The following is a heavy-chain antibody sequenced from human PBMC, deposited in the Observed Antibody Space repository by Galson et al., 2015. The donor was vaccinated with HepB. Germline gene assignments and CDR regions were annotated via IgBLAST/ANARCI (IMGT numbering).Heavy chain of an antibody. J-gene: IGHJ4*02. CDR3: AREWERGIAAAGYFDY. CDR2: ISYDGSNK. Sequence: SLRLSCAASGFTFSSYAMHWVRQAPGKGLEWVAVISYDGSNKYYADSVKGRFTISRDNSKNTLYLQMNSLRAEDTAVYYCAREWERGIAAAGYFDYWGQGTLVTVSS. D-gene: IGHD6-13*01. V-gene: IGHV3-30-3*01. CDR1: GFTFSSYA.